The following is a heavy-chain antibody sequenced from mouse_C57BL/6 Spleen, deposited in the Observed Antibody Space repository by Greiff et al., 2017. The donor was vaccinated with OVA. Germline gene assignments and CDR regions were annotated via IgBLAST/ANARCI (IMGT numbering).Heavy chain of an antibody. J-gene: IGHJ4*01. CDR3: ARTDDSSYDYYAMDY. V-gene: IGHV2-2*01. CDR1: GFSFTSYG. CDR2: IWSGGST. D-gene: IGHD1-1*01. Sequence: VQLQQSGPGLVQPSQSLSITCTVSGFSFTSYGVHWVRQSPGKGLEWLGVIWSGGSTDYNAAFISRLSISKDNSKSKVFFKMNSLQADDTAIYYCARTDDSSYDYYAMDYWGQGTSVTVSS.